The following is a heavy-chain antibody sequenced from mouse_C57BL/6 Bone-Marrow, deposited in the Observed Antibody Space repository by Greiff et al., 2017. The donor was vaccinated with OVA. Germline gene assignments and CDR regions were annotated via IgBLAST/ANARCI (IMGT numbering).Heavy chain of an antibody. V-gene: IGHV5-9-1*02. Sequence: VQLKESGEGLVKPGGSLKLSCAASGFTFSSYAMSWVRQTPEKRLEWVAYISSGGDYIYYADTVKGRFTISRDNARNTLYLQMSSLKSEDTAMYYCTRVGTSWYFDYWGQGTTLTVSS. CDR2: ISSGGDYI. CDR3: TRVGTSWYFDY. CDR1: GFTFSSYA. D-gene: IGHD4-1*01. J-gene: IGHJ2*01.